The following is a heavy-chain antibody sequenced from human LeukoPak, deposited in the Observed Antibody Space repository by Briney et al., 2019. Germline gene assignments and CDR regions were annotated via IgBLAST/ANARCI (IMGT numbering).Heavy chain of an antibody. CDR2: IDTAGDT. CDR3: ARDFLYYGMDV. V-gene: IGHV3-13*01. Sequence: GGSLRLSCAASGFTFSRYDMHWVRQTTGKGLGWVSTIDTAGDTHYPGSVKGRFTISRENAKNSLYLQMNSLRAGDTAVYYCARDFLYYGMDVWGQGTTVTVSS. J-gene: IGHJ6*02. CDR1: GFTFSRYD. D-gene: IGHD2/OR15-2a*01.